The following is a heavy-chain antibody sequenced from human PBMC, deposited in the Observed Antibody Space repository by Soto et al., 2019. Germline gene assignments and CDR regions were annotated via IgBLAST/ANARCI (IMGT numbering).Heavy chain of an antibody. CDR2: IDWDNDK. CDR3: AHIRGAGAYYYYPMDV. D-gene: IGHD3-10*01. J-gene: IGHJ6*02. Sequence: SGPTLVNPRQTLTLTCTFSGFSLTTPGMCVSWIRQPPGKALEWLAVIDWDNDKYYSTSLKTRLSISMDTSKNQVVLEMTNVAPVDTASYYCAHIRGAGAYYYYPMDVWGQGTTVTVSS. V-gene: IGHV2-70*12. CDR1: GFSLTTPGMC.